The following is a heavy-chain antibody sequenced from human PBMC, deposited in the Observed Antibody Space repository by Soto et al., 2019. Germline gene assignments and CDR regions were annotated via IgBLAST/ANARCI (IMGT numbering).Heavy chain of an antibody. CDR1: GFTFSSYA. D-gene: IGHD6-19*01. V-gene: IGHV3-23*01. J-gene: IGHJ4*02. Sequence: PGXSLRLSCAASGFTFSSYAISWVFQAPGKGLEWVSAISGSGGSTYYADSVKGRFTISRDNSKNTLYLQMNSLGAEDTAVYYCAKGSSGWYERFDYWGQGTLVTVSS. CDR3: AKGSSGWYERFDY. CDR2: ISGSGGST.